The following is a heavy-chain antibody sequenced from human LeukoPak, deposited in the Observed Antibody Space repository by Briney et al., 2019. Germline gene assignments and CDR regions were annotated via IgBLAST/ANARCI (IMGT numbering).Heavy chain of an antibody. J-gene: IGHJ4*02. CDR1: GYPFTGYY. CDR3: ARPDYGGNSFDY. CDR2: INPNSGGT. V-gene: IGHV1-2*02. D-gene: IGHD4-23*01. Sequence: ASVKVSCKASGYPFTGYYIHWVRQAPGQGLEWMGGINPNSGGTNYPQKFQGRVTMTRDTSISTAYMDLSRLRSDDTAVYYCARPDYGGNSFDYWGQGTLVTVSS.